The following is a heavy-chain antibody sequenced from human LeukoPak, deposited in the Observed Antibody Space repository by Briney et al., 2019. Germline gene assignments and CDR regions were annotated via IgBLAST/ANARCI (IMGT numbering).Heavy chain of an antibody. Sequence: ASVQVSCKASGYTFTGYYIHWVRQPPGQGLEWMGVLNPDTGSTNYAQKFQARVMMTRDTSINTAYMELRRLRYDDTAMYFCARESFSGSGGLNWFAPRGQGTLVTVSA. D-gene: IGHD3-10*01. CDR2: LNPDTGST. CDR3: ARESFSGSGGLNWFAP. CDR1: GYTFTGYY. J-gene: IGHJ5*02. V-gene: IGHV1-2*02.